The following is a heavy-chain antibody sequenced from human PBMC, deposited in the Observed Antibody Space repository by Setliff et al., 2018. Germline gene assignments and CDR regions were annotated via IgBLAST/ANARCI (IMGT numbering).Heavy chain of an antibody. D-gene: IGHD6-13*01. J-gene: IGHJ4*02. CDR2: IYHSGST. CDR3: ASTIAAAGTAADY. CDR1: GYSISSGYY. Sequence: SETLSLTCAVSGYSISSGYYWGWIRQSPGKGLEWIGSIYHSGSTYYDPSLKSRVTISVDTSKNQFSLKLSSVTAADTAVYYCASTIAAAGTAADYWGQGTLVTVSS. V-gene: IGHV4-38-2*01.